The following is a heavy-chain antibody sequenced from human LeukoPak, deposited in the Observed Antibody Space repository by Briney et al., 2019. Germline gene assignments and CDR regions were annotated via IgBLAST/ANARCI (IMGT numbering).Heavy chain of an antibody. Sequence: GGSLRLSCAASGFTFSSYWMHWVRQAPGKGLVWVSRINSDGSSTNYADSVKGRFTISRDNAKNTLHLQMNSLRAEDTAVYYCARDLEHLPTAPTGSSWYMGNWFDPWGQGTLVTVSS. CDR3: ARDLEHLPTAPTGSSWYMGNWFDP. CDR2: INSDGSST. J-gene: IGHJ5*02. D-gene: IGHD6-13*01. V-gene: IGHV3-74*01. CDR1: GFTFSSYW.